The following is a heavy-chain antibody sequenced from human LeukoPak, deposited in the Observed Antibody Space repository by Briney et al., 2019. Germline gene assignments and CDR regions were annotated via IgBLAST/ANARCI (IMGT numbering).Heavy chain of an antibody. CDR1: GYTFSDNY. CDR2: INPHSGGT. Sequence: ASVTVSCKASGYTFSDNYIHWVRQAPGPGLEWMGWINPHSGGTNKGDNFQGRVTLTRATSISTAYMDLSSLIFDDTAVDYCAREFMRPTAFDIWGEGTMVTVS. CDR3: AREFMRPTAFDI. J-gene: IGHJ3*02. V-gene: IGHV1-2*02.